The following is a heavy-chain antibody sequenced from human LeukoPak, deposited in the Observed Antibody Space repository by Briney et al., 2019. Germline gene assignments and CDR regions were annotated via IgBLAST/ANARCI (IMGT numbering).Heavy chain of an antibody. CDR3: AREGYRYGLDY. CDR2: INPNTGGT. CDR1: AYTFTAYY. D-gene: IGHD5-18*01. V-gene: IGHV1-2*02. Sequence: ASVKVSCKASAYTFTAYYIHWVRQAPGQGLECMGWINPNTGGTHYAQQFQGRVTMTRDTPISTAYMELTRLRSDDTAVYFCAREGYRYGLDYWGQGTLVTVSS. J-gene: IGHJ4*02.